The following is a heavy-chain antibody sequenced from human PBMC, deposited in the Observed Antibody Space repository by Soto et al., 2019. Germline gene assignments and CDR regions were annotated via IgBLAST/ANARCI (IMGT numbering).Heavy chain of an antibody. Sequence: QVQLVQSGAEVRKPGSSVKVSCEASGGSFISYIFTWVRQAPGQGLEWMGRSIPIQGRADYALKFQDRVTITADRSTQTFYRRWRSVSPEDTALYNCAKRWFFVAHAYMDVW. D-gene: IGHD2-15*01. CDR3: AKRWFFVAHAYMDV. CDR1: GGSFISYI. CDR2: SIPIQGRA. J-gene: IGHJ6*03. V-gene: IGHV1-69*02.